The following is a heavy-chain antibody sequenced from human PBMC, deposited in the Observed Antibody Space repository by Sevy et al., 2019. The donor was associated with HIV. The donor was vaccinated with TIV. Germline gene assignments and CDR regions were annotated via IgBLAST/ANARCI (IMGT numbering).Heavy chain of an antibody. CDR3: VREGLGGYSYSLDY. CDR2: MKQDGSEE. CDR1: EFTFSSYA. D-gene: IGHD5-18*01. V-gene: IGHV3-7*01. Sequence: GGSLRLSCSASEFTFSSYAMSWVRQAPGKGLEWVATMKQDGSEEDYVDSVKGRFTISRDNAKNSLFLQMNSLSAEDTAVYYCVREGLGGYSYSLDYWGHGTLVTVSS. J-gene: IGHJ4*01.